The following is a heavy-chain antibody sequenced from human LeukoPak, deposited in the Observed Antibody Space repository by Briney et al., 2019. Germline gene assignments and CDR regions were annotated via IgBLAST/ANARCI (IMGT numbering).Heavy chain of an antibody. CDR2: IYPGDSDT. V-gene: IGHV5-51*01. Sequence: GESLKISCKGSGYSFTSYWIGWVRQMPGKGLEWMGIIYPGDSDTRYSPSFQGQVTISADKSISTAYLQWSSLNTSDTAMYYCARYTDHYYFDYWGQGTLVTASS. D-gene: IGHD1-1*01. J-gene: IGHJ4*02. CDR1: GYSFTSYW. CDR3: ARYTDHYYFDY.